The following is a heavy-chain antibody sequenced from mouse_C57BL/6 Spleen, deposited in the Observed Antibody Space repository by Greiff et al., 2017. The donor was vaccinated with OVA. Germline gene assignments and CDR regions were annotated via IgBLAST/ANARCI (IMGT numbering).Heavy chain of an antibody. CDR1: GFTFSNYW. V-gene: IGHV6-3*01. Sequence: DVKLVESGGGLVQPGGSMKLSCVASGFTFSNYWMNWVRQSPEKGLEWVAQIRLKSDNYATHYAESVKGRFTISRDDSKSSVYLQMNNLRAEDTGIYYCTREDHYAMDYWGQGTSVTVSS. J-gene: IGHJ4*01. CDR3: TREDHYAMDY. CDR2: IRLKSDNYAT.